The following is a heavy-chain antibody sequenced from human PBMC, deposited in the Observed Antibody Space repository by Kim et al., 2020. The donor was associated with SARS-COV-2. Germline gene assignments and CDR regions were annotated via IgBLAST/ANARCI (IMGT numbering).Heavy chain of an antibody. CDR2: ISSTSSHI. V-gene: IGHV3-11*06. CDR1: GFTFSDYD. Sequence: VGSLRLSCVASGFTFSDYDISWIRQAPEKGLEWVSDISSTSSHINYADSVKGRFTISRDNAKNSLDLLMNSLRADDTAVYYCARRDGYKTANDYWGQGTLVTVSS. J-gene: IGHJ4*02. CDR3: ARRDGYKTANDY. D-gene: IGHD5-12*01.